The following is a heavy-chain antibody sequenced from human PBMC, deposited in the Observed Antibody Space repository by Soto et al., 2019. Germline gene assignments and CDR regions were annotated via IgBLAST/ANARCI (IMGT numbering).Heavy chain of an antibody. D-gene: IGHD3-22*01. CDR3: ARVFYSSGYYPDAFDI. Sequence: PSETLSLTCTVSGGSISSGDYYWSWIRQPPGKGLEWIGCIHYSGSTYYNPSLKSRVTKSVDTSKNQFSLKLSSVTAADTAVYYCARVFYSSGYYPDAFDIWGQGTMVTVSS. V-gene: IGHV4-30-4*01. J-gene: IGHJ3*02. CDR1: GGSISSGDYY. CDR2: IHYSGST.